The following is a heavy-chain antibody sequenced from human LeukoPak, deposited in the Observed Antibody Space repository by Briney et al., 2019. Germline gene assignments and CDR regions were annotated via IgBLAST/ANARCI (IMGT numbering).Heavy chain of an antibody. CDR3: ARLTPSYDFWSGYNPYYFDY. J-gene: IGHJ4*02. CDR2: INHSGST. D-gene: IGHD3-3*01. V-gene: IGHV4-34*01. Sequence: SETLSLTCAVYGGSFSGYYWSWIRQPPGKGLEWIGEINHSGSTNYNPSLKSRVTISVDTSKNQFSLKLSSVTAADTAVYYCARLTPSYDFWSGYNPYYFDYWGQGTLVTVSS. CDR1: GGSFSGYY.